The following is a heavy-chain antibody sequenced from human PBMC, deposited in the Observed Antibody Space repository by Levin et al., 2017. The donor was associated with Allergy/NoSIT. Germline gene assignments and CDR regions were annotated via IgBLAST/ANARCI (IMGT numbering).Heavy chain of an antibody. Sequence: GESLKISCAASGFTFSSYGMHWVRQAPGKGLEWVAVIWYDGSNKYYADSVKGRFTISRDNSKNTLYLQMNSLRAEDTAVYYCARDRSPTMVRGVMFPLDYWGQGTLVTVSS. CDR1: GFTFSSYG. V-gene: IGHV3-33*01. CDR3: ARDRSPTMVRGVMFPLDY. J-gene: IGHJ4*02. CDR2: IWYDGSNK. D-gene: IGHD3-10*01.